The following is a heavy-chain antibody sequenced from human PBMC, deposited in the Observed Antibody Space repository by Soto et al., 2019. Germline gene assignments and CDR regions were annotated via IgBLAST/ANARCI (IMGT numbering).Heavy chain of an antibody. CDR3: ARSGGGGSSWYYFDY. CDR2: IYHSGST. Sequence: SETLSLTCAVSGGSISSGGYSWSWIRQPPGKGLEWIGYIYHSGSTYYNPSLKSRVTISVDRSKNQFSLKLSSVTAADTAVYYCARSGGGGSSWYYFDYSGQGTLVTLSS. J-gene: IGHJ4*02. D-gene: IGHD6-13*01. CDR1: GGSISSGGYS. V-gene: IGHV4-30-2*01.